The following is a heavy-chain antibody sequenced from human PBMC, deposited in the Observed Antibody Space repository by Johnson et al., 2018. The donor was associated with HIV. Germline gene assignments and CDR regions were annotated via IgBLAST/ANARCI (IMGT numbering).Heavy chain of an antibody. Sequence: VQLVESGGGLVQPGGSLRLSCAASGFTFSSYWMSWVRQAPGKGLEWVSAISGSGGSTYYADSVKGRFTISRDNSKNTLHLQMNSLRAEDTAVYYCAKSGLFVLVVYAPDVFDVWGQGTMVTVSS. D-gene: IGHD2-8*02. CDR2: ISGSGGST. J-gene: IGHJ3*01. V-gene: IGHV3-23*04. CDR3: AKSGLFVLVVYAPDVFDV. CDR1: GFTFSSYW.